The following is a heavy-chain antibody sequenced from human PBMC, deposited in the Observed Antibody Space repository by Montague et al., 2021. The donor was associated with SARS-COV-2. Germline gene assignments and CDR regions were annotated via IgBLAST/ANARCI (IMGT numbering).Heavy chain of an antibody. CDR3: ARDCRSSSCTNWGY. D-gene: IGHD2-2*01. V-gene: IGHV3-23*01. Sequence: SRILSFAASEFTFSGHAMSLFRQAPGKGLEWVSTITYYSGTTYYADSVKVRFTISRDNSKNTLYLQMNSLRVEDTAVYYCARDCRSSSCTNWGYWGQGTLVTVSS. J-gene: IGHJ4*02. CDR1: EFTFSGHA. CDR2: ITYYSGTT.